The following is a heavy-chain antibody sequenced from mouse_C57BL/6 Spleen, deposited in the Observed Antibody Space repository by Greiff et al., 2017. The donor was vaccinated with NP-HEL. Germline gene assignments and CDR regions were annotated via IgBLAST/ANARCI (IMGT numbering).Heavy chain of an antibody. V-gene: IGHV1-80*01. Sequence: QVQLKESGAELVKPGASVKISCKASGYAFSSYWMNWVKQRPGKGLEWIGQIYPGDGDTNYNGKFKGKATLTADKSSSTAYMQLSSLTSEDSAVYFCARLGYYGSSYYAMDYWGQGTSVTVSS. CDR3: ARLGYYGSSYYAMDY. CDR2: IYPGDGDT. J-gene: IGHJ4*01. D-gene: IGHD1-1*01. CDR1: GYAFSSYW.